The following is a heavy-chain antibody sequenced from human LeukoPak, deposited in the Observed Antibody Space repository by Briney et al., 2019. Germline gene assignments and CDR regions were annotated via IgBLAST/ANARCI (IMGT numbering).Heavy chain of an antibody. D-gene: IGHD6-19*01. Sequence: GGSLRLSCAASGFTFSSYSMNWVRQAPGKWLEWVSSISSSSSYIYYADSVKGRFTISRDNAKNSLYLQMNSLRAEDTAVYYCARDHSSGWYGYWGQGTLVTVSS. J-gene: IGHJ4*02. CDR1: GFTFSSYS. CDR2: ISSSSSYI. V-gene: IGHV3-21*01. CDR3: ARDHSSGWYGY.